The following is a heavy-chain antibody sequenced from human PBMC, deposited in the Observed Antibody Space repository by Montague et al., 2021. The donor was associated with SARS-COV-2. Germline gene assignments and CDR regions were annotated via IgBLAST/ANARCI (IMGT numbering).Heavy chain of an antibody. CDR2: IYYSGST. CDR3: ARGIDF. Sequence: SETLSLTCTVSGGSISSYYWSWIRQPPGKGLEWIGYIYYSGSTNYNPSLKSRVTISVDTSKNQFSLKLSSVTAADTAVYCCARGIDFWGQGTLVTVSS. CDR1: GGSISSYY. J-gene: IGHJ4*02. V-gene: IGHV4-59*13.